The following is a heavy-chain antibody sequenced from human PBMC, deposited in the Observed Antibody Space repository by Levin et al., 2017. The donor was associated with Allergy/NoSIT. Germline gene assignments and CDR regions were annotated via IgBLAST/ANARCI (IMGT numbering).Heavy chain of an antibody. J-gene: IGHJ5*02. CDR2: ISSSSSYI. Sequence: SGGSLRLSCAASGFTFSSYSMNWVRQAPGKGLEWVSSISSSSSYIYYADSVKGRFTISRDNAKNSLYLQMNSLRAEDTAVYYCARDPPKLLWFGEPIEGWFDPWGQGTLVTVSS. V-gene: IGHV3-21*01. CDR3: ARDPPKLLWFGEPIEGWFDP. CDR1: GFTFSSYS. D-gene: IGHD3-10*01.